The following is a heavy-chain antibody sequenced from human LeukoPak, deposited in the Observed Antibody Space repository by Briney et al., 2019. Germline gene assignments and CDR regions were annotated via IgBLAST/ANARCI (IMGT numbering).Heavy chain of an antibody. V-gene: IGHV4-34*01. CDR1: GGSFSGYY. D-gene: IGHD2-15*01. J-gene: IGHJ6*03. Sequence: SETLSLTCAVYGGSFSGYYWSWIRQPPGKGLEWIGEINHSGNTKYNPSLKSRVTISVDTSKNQFSLKLNSVTAADTAVYYCASRGCYRFRFTDYYYYYMDVGGNGTTVTVSS. CDR3: ASRGCYRFRFTDYYYYYMDV. CDR2: INHSGNT.